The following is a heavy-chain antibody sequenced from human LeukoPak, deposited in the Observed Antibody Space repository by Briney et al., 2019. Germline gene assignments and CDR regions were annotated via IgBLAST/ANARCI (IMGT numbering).Heavy chain of an antibody. J-gene: IGHJ4*02. Sequence: SDTLPLTCTVSGGSFSSSTYFWAWIRQPPGKGLEWIGSIHYSGSTYYIPSLKSRVTVSADTSKNQFSLRVSSVTAADTAVYYCARHAHGRFVDYWGQGTLVTVSS. CDR3: ARHAHGRFVDY. CDR2: IHYSGST. D-gene: IGHD3-10*01. CDR1: GGSFSSSTYF. V-gene: IGHV4-39*01.